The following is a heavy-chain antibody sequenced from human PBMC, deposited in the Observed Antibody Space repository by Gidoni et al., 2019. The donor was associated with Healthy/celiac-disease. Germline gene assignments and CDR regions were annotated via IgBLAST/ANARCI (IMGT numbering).Heavy chain of an antibody. D-gene: IGHD3-3*01. J-gene: IGHJ6*03. CDR1: GFTFSSYA. CDR3: AKDLILRFLERHYMDV. Sequence: EVQLLESGGGLVQPGGSLSLSWSASGFTFSSYAMSWVRQAPGKGLEWVSAISGSGGSTYYADSVKGRFTISRDNSKNTLYLQMNSLRAEDTAVYYCAKDLILRFLERHYMDVWGKGTTVTVSS. CDR2: ISGSGGST. V-gene: IGHV3-23*01.